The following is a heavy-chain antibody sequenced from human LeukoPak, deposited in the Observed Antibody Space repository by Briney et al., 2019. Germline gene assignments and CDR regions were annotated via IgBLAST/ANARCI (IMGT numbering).Heavy chain of an antibody. Sequence: PSETLSLTCTVSGGSISSYYWSWIRQPPGQGLEWIAYTYYSGTTNYNTSLKSRVTISVDTSKTQFSLELSSVTAADTAVYYCARDDGYNFWYFDYWGQGTLVTVSS. CDR2: TYYSGTT. CDR1: GGSISSYY. V-gene: IGHV4-59*01. CDR3: ARDDGYNFWYFDY. D-gene: IGHD5-24*01. J-gene: IGHJ4*02.